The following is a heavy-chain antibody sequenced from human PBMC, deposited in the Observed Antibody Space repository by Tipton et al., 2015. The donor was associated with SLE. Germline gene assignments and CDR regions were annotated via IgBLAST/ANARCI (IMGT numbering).Heavy chain of an antibody. CDR2: IKQDGSEK. D-gene: IGHD2-2*01. Sequence: SLRLSCAASGFTFSSYWMSWVRQAPGKGLEWVANIKQDGSEKYYVDSVKGRFTISRDNAKNSLYLQMNSLRAEDTAVYYCARKVVVPGAIRDYFGMDVWGQGTTVTVSS. CDR3: ARKVVVPGAIRDYFGMDV. J-gene: IGHJ6*02. V-gene: IGHV3-7*01. CDR1: GFTFSSYW.